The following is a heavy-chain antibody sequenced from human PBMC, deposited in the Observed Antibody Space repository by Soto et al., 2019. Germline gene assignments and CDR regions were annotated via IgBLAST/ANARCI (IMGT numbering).Heavy chain of an antibody. Sequence: EVQLLESGGDLVQPGGSLRFSCAASGVTFSRCAMSWVRQAPGKGLEWVSAISGSGSNTYYTDSVKGRFTISRDNSKNTLYLQMNSLRVEDTAAYYYAREDPFAAETKEPHFDYWGQGILVTVSS. CDR2: ISGSGSNT. J-gene: IGHJ4*02. CDR1: GVTFSRCA. CDR3: AREDPFAAETKEPHFDY. D-gene: IGHD4-17*01. V-gene: IGHV3-23*01.